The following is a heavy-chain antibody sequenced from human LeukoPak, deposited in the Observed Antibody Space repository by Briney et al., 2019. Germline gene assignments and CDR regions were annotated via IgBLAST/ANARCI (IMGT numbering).Heavy chain of an antibody. CDR3: ARSEWELTLLFDY. V-gene: IGHV4-39*01. CDR1: GGSISSSSYY. D-gene: IGHD1-26*01. J-gene: IGHJ4*02. Sequence: PSETLSLTCTVAGGSISSSSYYRGWIRQPPGKGLEWIGSIYYSGSTYYNPSLKSRVTISVDTSKNQFSLKLSSVTAADTAVYYCARSEWELTLLFDYWGQGTLVTVSS. CDR2: IYYSGST.